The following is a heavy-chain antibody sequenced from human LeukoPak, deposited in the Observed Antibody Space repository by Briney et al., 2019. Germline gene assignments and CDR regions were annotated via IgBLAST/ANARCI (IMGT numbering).Heavy chain of an antibody. V-gene: IGHV4-34*12. D-gene: IGHD3-22*01. J-gene: IGHJ4*02. Sequence: KPSETLSLTCTVYGGSFRGYYWTWIRQSPGKGLQWIGEVIHSGATNYNPSLTSRLIISVDTSRNQFSLKLSSVTAADTAVYYCARGYDRGGYYAYFDYWGQGALVTVSS. CDR3: ARGYDRGGYYAYFDY. CDR1: GGSFRGYY. CDR2: VIHSGAT.